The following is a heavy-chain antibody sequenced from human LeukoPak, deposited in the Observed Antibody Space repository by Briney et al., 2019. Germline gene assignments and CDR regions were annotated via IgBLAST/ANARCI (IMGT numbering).Heavy chain of an antibody. CDR1: RFTFSDYY. J-gene: IGHJ4*02. CDR3: ARDRGGRSGLDD. V-gene: IGHV3-11*06. D-gene: IGHD2-15*01. CDR2: ISNSGSST. Sequence: GGSLRLSCAASRFTFSDYYMVWIRQAPGKGLEWVSYISNSGSSTKYADSVKGRFTISRDNAKNSLSLQMNSLRAEDTAVYYCARDRGGRSGLDDWGQGTLVTVSS.